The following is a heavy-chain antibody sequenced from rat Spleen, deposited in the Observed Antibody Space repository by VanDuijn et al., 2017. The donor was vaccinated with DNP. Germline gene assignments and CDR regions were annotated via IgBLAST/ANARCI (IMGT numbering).Heavy chain of an antibody. V-gene: IGHV2-45*01. J-gene: IGHJ2*01. Sequence: QVQLMESGPGLVQPSETLSLTCTVSGFSLTSSNVHWVRQPPGKGLEWMGIMWTSGSTDYNSALRSRLSISRDTSKNQVFLKMNSLQSEDTTTYYCARDRGYYGSNYFDYWGQGVMVTVSS. D-gene: IGHD1-7*01. CDR3: ARDRGYYGSNYFDY. CDR2: MWTSGST. CDR1: GFSLTSSN.